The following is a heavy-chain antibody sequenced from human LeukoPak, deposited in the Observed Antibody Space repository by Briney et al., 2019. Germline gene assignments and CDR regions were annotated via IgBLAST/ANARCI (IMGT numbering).Heavy chain of an antibody. D-gene: IGHD4-17*01. J-gene: IGHJ4*02. CDR1: GFTFSNYW. Sequence: SGGSLRLPCAASGFTFSNYWMHWVRQAPGKGLVWVSRIKSDGSITSYADSVKGRFTTSRDNAKNTLYLQMNSLRAEDTAMYYCARDPFYGDADLDSWGQGTLVTVSS. CDR3: ARDPFYGDADLDS. CDR2: IKSDGSIT. V-gene: IGHV3-74*01.